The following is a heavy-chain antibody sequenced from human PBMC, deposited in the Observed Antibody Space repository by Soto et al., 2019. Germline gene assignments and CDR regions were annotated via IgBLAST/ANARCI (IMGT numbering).Heavy chain of an antibody. Sequence: PGGSLMTYCKGSGYSFTSCWIAWVRQMPGKGLEWMGIIYPGDSDTRYSPSFQGQVTISADKSISTAYLQWSSLKASDSAMYYCARPTQQYVLGCLDDWGQGTLVTVSS. D-gene: IGHD6-6*01. CDR1: GYSFTSCW. V-gene: IGHV5-51*01. CDR3: ARPTQQYVLGCLDD. CDR2: IYPGDSDT. J-gene: IGHJ4*02.